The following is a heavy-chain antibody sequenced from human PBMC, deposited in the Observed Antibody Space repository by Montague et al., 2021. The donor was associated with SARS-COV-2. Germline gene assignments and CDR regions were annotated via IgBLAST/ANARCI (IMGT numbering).Heavy chain of an antibody. V-gene: IGHV4-59*01. CDR1: GASISTYY. D-gene: IGHD2-21*01. J-gene: IGHJ5*01. Sequence: SETLSLTCAVSGASISTYYWSWIRQPPGEGLEWIGFIFYNGSTKYNPSLKRRVSISLDTSKNQFSLKLSSVTAADTAVYYCARQDAWAYCGDECYRGWFDSWGQGTLVTVSS. CDR2: IFYNGST. CDR3: ARQDAWAYCGDECYRGWFDS.